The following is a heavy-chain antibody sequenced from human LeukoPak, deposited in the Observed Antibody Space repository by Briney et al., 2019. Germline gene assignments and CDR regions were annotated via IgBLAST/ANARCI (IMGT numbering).Heavy chain of an antibody. Sequence: GGSLRLSCSASGFTFSSYAMHWVRQAPGKGLEYVSTISGNGGTTYYANSVKGRFTISRDNSKNTLYLQMGSLRPEDTAVYFCARRSSAPTNYFDYWGQGTLVTVSS. J-gene: IGHJ4*02. CDR1: GFTFSSYA. V-gene: IGHV3-64*01. CDR2: ISGNGGTT. CDR3: ARRSSAPTNYFDY. D-gene: IGHD5-12*01.